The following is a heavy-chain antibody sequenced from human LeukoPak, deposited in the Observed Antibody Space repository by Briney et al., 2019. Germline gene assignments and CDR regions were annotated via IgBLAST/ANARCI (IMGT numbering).Heavy chain of an antibody. CDR3: ARDPPRRWELRDDAFDI. V-gene: IGHV1-3*01. CDR2: INAGNGNT. CDR1: GYTFTSYG. Sequence: GASVKVSCKASGYTFTSYGISWVRQAPGQRLEWMGWINAGNGNTKYSQKFQGRVTITRDTSASTAYMELSSLRSEDTAVYYCARDPPRRWELRDDAFDIWGQGTMVTVSS. J-gene: IGHJ3*02. D-gene: IGHD1-26*01.